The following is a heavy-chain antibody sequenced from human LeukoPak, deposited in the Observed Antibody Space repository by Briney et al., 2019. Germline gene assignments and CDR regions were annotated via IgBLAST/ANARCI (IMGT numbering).Heavy chain of an antibody. Sequence: GGSLRLSCAASGFTFSSYAMSWVRQAPGKGLEWVSAISGSGGSTYYADSVKGRFTISGDNSKNTLYLQMNSLRAEDTAVYYCAKSNVVVTAATNYYYGMDVWGQGTTVTVSS. V-gene: IGHV3-23*01. J-gene: IGHJ6*02. CDR3: AKSNVVVTAATNYYYGMDV. CDR2: ISGSGGST. CDR1: GFTFSSYA. D-gene: IGHD2-21*02.